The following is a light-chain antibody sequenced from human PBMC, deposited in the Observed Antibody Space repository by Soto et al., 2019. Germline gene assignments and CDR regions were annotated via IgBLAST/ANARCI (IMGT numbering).Light chain of an antibody. V-gene: IGLV2-14*03. J-gene: IGLJ1*01. CDR3: APYTTSSTYV. CDR2: DVS. Sequence: QSVLTQPASVSGSPGQSIAISCTGTSSDVGAFNYVSWYQQHPGKAPKFMIFDVSSRPSGVSDRFSGSKSGNTASLTISGLQTEDEADYYCAPYTTSSTYVFGTGTKVTVL. CDR1: SSDVGAFNY.